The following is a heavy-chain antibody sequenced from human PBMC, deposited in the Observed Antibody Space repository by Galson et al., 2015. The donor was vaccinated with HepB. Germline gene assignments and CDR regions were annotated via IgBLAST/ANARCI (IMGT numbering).Heavy chain of an antibody. J-gene: IGHJ3*02. Sequence: SLRLSCAASGFTFDDYAMHWVRQAPGKGLEWVSGISWNSGSIGYADSVKGRFTISRDNAKNSLYLQMNSLRAEDTALYYCAKDFSWNAAFDIWGQGTMVTVSS. V-gene: IGHV3-9*01. CDR3: AKDFSWNAAFDI. CDR2: ISWNSGSI. D-gene: IGHD6-13*01. CDR1: GFTFDDYA.